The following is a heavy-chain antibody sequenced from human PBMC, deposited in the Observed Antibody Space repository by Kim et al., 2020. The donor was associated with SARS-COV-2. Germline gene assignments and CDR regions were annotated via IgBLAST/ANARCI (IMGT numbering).Heavy chain of an antibody. J-gene: IGHJ6*02. Sequence: GGSLRLSCAASGFTFDDYAMHWVRQAPGKGLEWVSGISWNSGSIGYADSVKGRFTISRDNAKNSLYLQMNSLRAEDTALYYCAKDISSARDRGGFYYYGMDVWGQGTTVTVSS. V-gene: IGHV3-9*01. CDR3: AKDISSARDRGGFYYYGMDV. CDR2: ISWNSGSI. D-gene: IGHD3-10*01. CDR1: GFTFDDYA.